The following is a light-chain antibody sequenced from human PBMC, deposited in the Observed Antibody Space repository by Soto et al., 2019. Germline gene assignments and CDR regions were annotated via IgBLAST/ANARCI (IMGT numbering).Light chain of an antibody. CDR3: QHYYSPPLT. CDR2: WAS. Sequence: DSVMTQSPDSLAVSLGERATINCKSSQSILYSSNDKNSIAWDQQKPVQPPKLLIYWASTRESGVPDRFCGSGSETDCTLTITSLQAEDVAVYYCQHYYSPPLTCGGGTKVEIK. CDR1: QSILYSSNDKNS. V-gene: IGKV4-1*01. J-gene: IGKJ4*01.